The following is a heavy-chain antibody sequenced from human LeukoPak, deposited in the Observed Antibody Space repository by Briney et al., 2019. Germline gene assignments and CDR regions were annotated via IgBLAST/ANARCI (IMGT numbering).Heavy chain of an antibody. CDR3: ARDVFPNDAFDI. V-gene: IGHV3-30*02. J-gene: IGHJ3*02. Sequence: PGGSLRLSCAASGFTFSSYGMHWVRQAPGKGLEWVAFIRFDGSIKYYAESVKGRFTISRDNSKNTLYLQMNSLRAEDTAVYYCARDVFPNDAFDIWGQGTMVTVSS. CDR1: GFTFSSYG. CDR2: IRFDGSIK. D-gene: IGHD3-3*01.